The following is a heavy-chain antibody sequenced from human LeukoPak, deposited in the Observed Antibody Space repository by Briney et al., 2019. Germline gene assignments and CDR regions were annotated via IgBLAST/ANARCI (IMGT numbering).Heavy chain of an antibody. J-gene: IGHJ4*02. Sequence: SETLSLTCTVSGGSVSRGGYYWNWIRQHPGKGLEWNGLTSYSEGTYYNPSLMSRITISVDRSQNQFSLKMRDVTAADTAVYFCATADWESFYFDSWGQGALVAVSS. CDR1: GGSVSRGGYY. V-gene: IGHV4-31*03. D-gene: IGHD1-26*01. CDR2: TSYSEGT. CDR3: ATADWESFYFDS.